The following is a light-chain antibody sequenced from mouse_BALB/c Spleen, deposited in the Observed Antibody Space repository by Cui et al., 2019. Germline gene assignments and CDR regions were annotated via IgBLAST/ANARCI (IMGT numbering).Light chain of an antibody. CDR3: HQRSSYPWT. CDR2: DTS. CDR1: SSVSY. Sequence: QILLTQSPAIMSASPGEKVSMSCSANSSVSYMRWSQHKPGSSPQPWIYDTSNLASGFPALFSGSGSGTSYSLIISSMEAEDAATYYCHQRSSYPWTFGGGTKLEIK. J-gene: IGKJ1*01. V-gene: IGKV4-69*01.